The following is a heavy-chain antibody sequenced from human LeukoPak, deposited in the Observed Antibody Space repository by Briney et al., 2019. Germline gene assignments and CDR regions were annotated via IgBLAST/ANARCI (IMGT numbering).Heavy chain of an antibody. CDR1: GYTFTSYY. D-gene: IGHD3-9*01. J-gene: IGHJ6*03. CDR2: INPSGGST. V-gene: IGHV1-46*01. Sequence: GASVKVSCKASGYTFTSYYMHWVRQAPGQGLEWMGIINPSGGSTSYAQKLQGRVTMTTGTSTSTAYMELRSLRSDGTAVYYCARSGYDILTGSSQPIYYYYYMDVWGKGTTVTISS. CDR3: ARSGYDILTGSSQPIYYYYYMDV.